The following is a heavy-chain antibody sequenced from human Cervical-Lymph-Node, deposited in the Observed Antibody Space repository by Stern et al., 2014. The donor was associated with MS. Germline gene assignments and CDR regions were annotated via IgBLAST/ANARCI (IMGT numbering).Heavy chain of an antibody. J-gene: IGHJ5*02. Sequence: DQLVESGGGVVKPGRSLRLSCAASGFTFSSYGMHWVRQAPGKGLEWVAVIWYDGSNKYYADSVKGRFTISRDNSKNTLYLQMNSLRAEDTAVYYCARDRARWLQLWFDPWGQGTLVTVSS. CDR2: IWYDGSNK. CDR1: GFTFSSYG. V-gene: IGHV3-33*01. D-gene: IGHD5-24*01. CDR3: ARDRARWLQLWFDP.